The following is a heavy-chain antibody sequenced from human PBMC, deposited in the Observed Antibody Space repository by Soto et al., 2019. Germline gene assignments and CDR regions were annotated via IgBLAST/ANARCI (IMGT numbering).Heavy chain of an antibody. Sequence: QVQLQESGPGLVKPSQTLSLTCTVSGGSISSGGYYWSWIRQHPGKGLEWIGYIYYSGSTYYNPSLMSRVTISVDTSKNQFSLKLSSVTAADTAVYYCASWYYYGSGKSPDAFDIWGQGTMVTVSS. J-gene: IGHJ3*02. D-gene: IGHD3-10*01. CDR2: IYYSGST. CDR3: ASWYYYGSGKSPDAFDI. V-gene: IGHV4-31*03. CDR1: GGSISSGGYY.